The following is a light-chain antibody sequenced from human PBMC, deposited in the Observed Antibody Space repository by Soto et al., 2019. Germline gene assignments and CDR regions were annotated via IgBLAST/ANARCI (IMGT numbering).Light chain of an antibody. CDR3: AAWDDSLNGVV. V-gene: IGLV1-44*01. CDR1: SSNIGRNS. J-gene: IGLJ2*01. CDR2: SNN. Sequence: QSVLTQTPSASGTPGQRVTISCSGSSSNIGRNSVNWYQQLPGTAPKLLIYSNNQRPSGVPDRFSGSKSGTSASLAISGLQSEDEADYSCAAWDDSLNGVVFGGGTKLTVL.